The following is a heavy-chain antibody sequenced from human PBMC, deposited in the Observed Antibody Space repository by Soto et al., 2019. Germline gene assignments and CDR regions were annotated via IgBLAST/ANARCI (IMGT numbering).Heavy chain of an antibody. V-gene: IGHV3-23*01. J-gene: IGHJ4*02. Sequence: GGSLILSCAASGFTFSSYAMTWVRQAPGRGLEWVSAISGSGDGDGTYYADSVKGRFTISRDNAKNSLYLQMNSLRVEDTALYYCALSNFWSDYVDYWGQGTLVTVSS. CDR2: ISGSGDGDGT. CDR1: GFTFSSYA. D-gene: IGHD3-3*01. CDR3: ALSNFWSDYVDY.